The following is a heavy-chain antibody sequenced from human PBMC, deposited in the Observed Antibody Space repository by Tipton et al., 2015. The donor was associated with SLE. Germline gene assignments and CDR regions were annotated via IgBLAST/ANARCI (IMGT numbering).Heavy chain of an antibody. D-gene: IGHD3-3*01. V-gene: IGHV4-61*02. J-gene: IGHJ4*02. CDR2: IYTSGST. CDR3: ATRRYDFWSGYQYYFDY. Sequence: TLSLTCTVSGGSISSGSYYWSWIRQPAGKGLEWIGRIYTSGSTNYNPSLKSRVTISVDTSKNQFSLKLSSVTAADTAVYYCATRRYDFWSGYQYYFDYWGQGTLVTVSS. CDR1: GGSISSGSYY.